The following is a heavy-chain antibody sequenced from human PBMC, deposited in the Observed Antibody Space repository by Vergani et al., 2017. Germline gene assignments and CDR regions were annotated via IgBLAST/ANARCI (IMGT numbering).Heavy chain of an antibody. Sequence: QVQLQESGPGLVKPSETLSLTCTVSGGSISSYYWSWIRQPPGKGLEWIGYIYYSGSTNYNPSRKSRVTISVDTSKNQFSLKLSSVTAADTAVYYCARARLDYDFWSGYYTDAFDIWGQGTMVTVSS. J-gene: IGHJ3*02. CDR1: GGSISSYY. D-gene: IGHD3-3*01. CDR2: IYYSGST. CDR3: ARARLDYDFWSGYYTDAFDI. V-gene: IGHV4-59*01.